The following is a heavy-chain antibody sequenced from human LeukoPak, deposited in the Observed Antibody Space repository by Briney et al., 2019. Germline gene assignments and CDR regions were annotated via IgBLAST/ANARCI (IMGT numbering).Heavy chain of an antibody. CDR1: GGSISGYY. J-gene: IGHJ4*02. D-gene: IGHD3-10*01. CDR3: ARAHYGSGSYYGQFFDF. Sequence: SETLSLTCTVSGGSISGYYWSCIRQPAGKRLEWIGRIYISGSTNYNPSLKTRVTISVDTSKNQFSLKLSSVTAADTAVYYCARAHYGSGSYYGQFFDFWGQGTLVTVSS. V-gene: IGHV4-4*07. CDR2: IYISGST.